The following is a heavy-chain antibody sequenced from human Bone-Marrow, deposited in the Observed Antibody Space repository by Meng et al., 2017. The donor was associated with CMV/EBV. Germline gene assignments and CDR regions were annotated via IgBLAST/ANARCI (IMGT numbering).Heavy chain of an antibody. V-gene: IGHV3-74*01. J-gene: IGHJ6*02. Sequence: HFVHQASGKGLVWLSRISRDGRSTSYADSVKGQFTISRDNAKITLYLQMNRLRAEDTAVYYCASHYDFWSGYYIPRVFYYYYGMDVWGQGTTVTVSS. CDR2: ISRDGRST. CDR3: ASHYDFWSGYYIPRVFYYYYGMDV. D-gene: IGHD3-3*01.